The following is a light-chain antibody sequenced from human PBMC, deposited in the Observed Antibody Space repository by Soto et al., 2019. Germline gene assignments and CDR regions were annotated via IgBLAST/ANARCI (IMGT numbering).Light chain of an antibody. Sequence: AVVTKEPSLTVSPGVTVTLTCGSSTGAVTSGHSPYWFQQKPGQAPRTLIYDTSNRHSRTPARFSGSLLGGKAALTLSGAQPEDEAEYYCLLSYSGARPYVFGTGTKVTVL. J-gene: IGLJ1*01. CDR1: TGAVTSGHS. V-gene: IGLV7-46*01. CDR2: DTS. CDR3: LLSYSGARPYV.